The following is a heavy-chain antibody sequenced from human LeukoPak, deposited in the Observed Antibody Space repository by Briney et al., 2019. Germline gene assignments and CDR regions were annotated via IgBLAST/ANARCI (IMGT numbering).Heavy chain of an antibody. D-gene: IGHD3-22*01. CDR1: GFTFSSYS. Sequence: PGGSLRLSCAASGFTFSSYSMNWVRQAPGKGLEWVSYISSSSSTIYYADSVKGRFTTSRDNAKNSLYLQMNSLRAEDTAVYYCARDRLTGYYYDSSGYFYWGQGTLVTVSS. CDR2: ISSSSSTI. CDR3: ARDRLTGYYYDSSGYFY. V-gene: IGHV3-48*01. J-gene: IGHJ4*02.